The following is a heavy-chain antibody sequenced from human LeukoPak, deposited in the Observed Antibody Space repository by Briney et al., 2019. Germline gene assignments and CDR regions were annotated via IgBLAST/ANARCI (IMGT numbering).Heavy chain of an antibody. CDR1: GYTFSTYG. CDR2: ISAYNGNT. J-gene: IGHJ5*02. CDR3: AREGALYDSSDYYLSWFDP. V-gene: IGHV1-18*01. Sequence: KPGASVKVSCKTSGYTFSTYGIAWVRQAPGQGLEWMGWISAYNGNTNYAQNLQGRVTMTTGTSTSTTCKELRSLRSDDTAVYYCAREGALYDSSDYYLSWFDPWGQGTLVTVSS. D-gene: IGHD3-22*01.